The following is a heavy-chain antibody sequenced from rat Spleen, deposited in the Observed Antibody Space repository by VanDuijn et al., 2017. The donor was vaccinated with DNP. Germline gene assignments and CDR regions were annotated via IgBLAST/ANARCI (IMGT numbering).Heavy chain of an antibody. CDR2: VSYDGTKT. V-gene: IGHV5-29*01. D-gene: IGHD1-12*02. J-gene: IGHJ3*01. Sequence: EVQLVESDGGLVQPGRSLKLSCAASGFTFSDYYMAWVRQAPTKGLEWVATVSYDGTKTFYRDSVKGRFTISRDNAKSTLYLQMDSLRSEDTATYYCARLSDGSYYYGWFAYWGQGTLVTVSS. CDR3: ARLSDGSYYYGWFAY. CDR1: GFTFSDYY.